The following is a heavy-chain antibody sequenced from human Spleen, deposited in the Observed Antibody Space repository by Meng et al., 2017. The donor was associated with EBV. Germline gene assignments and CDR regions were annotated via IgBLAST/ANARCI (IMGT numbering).Heavy chain of an antibody. CDR1: GFTFSTYG. J-gene: IGHJ4*02. CDR2: LWYDGSYE. CDR3: ARGVYGDYVWFDY. V-gene: IGHV3-33*01. Sequence: QVQLVESGGGLVQPGRSLSFSCAASGFTFSTYGMHWVRLAPGKGMEWVAALWYDGSYEYYADSVKGRFTISRDNSKNTLYFQMNSLRAEDTAVYYCARGVYGDYVWFDYWGQGTLVTVSS. D-gene: IGHD3-16*01.